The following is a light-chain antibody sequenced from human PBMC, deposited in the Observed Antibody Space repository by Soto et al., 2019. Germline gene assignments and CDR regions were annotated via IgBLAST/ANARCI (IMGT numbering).Light chain of an antibody. V-gene: IGKV1-5*03. CDR2: KAS. Sequence: DIQMTQSPSTLSASVGDRVTITCRASQSISSWLVWYQQKTGKAPKILIYKASSLHSGVPSRFSGSGSGTEFTLTISSLQPDDFATYYCQQYNSYSITFGQGTRLEIK. CDR3: QQYNSYSIT. CDR1: QSISSW. J-gene: IGKJ5*01.